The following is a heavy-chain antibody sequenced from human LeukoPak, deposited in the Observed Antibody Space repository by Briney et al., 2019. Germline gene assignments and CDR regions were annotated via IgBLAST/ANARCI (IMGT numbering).Heavy chain of an antibody. V-gene: IGHV1-18*04. CDR2: ISNYIGVT. Sequence: ASVTVSCKASGFRFTSFGVSWVRQAPGQGLEWMGWISNYIGVTHYAEEFEDRVTMTIDTSTATAYMELRSLRYDDTAVYYCARDSDYSGNGNGDWFDPWGQGTVVTVSS. J-gene: IGHJ5*02. CDR3: ARDSDYSGNGNGDWFDP. D-gene: IGHD4-11*01. CDR1: GFRFTSFG.